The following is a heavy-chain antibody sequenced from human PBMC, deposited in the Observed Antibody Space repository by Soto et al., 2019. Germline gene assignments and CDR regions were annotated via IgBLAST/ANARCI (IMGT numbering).Heavy chain of an antibody. CDR3: TRGGGDVVVVHDVRQGGAAVGDS. D-gene: IGHD2-15*01. CDR2: IDPSGGTT. CDR1: GYPFTTFY. J-gene: IGHJ1*01. V-gene: IGHV1-46*01. Sequence: QVRLVQSGAEVKKPGASVNVSCKASGYPFTTFYMHWVRQAPGQGLEWMGVIDPSGGTTDYAEKFQDRTVMIRDWSTSMAYMERTNLRSVDKAVYYCTRGGGDVVVVHDVRQGGAAVGDSWAQGTLVTVSS.